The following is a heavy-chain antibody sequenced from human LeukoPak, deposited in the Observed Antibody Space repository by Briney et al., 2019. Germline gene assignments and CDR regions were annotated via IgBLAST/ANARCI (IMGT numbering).Heavy chain of an antibody. J-gene: IGHJ5*02. CDR3: ARQKSYSSGWYFFDP. CDR2: IYYSGST. Sequence: SETLSLTCTVSGGSISSYNWSWFRQPPGKGLEWIGYIYYSGSTHYNPSLKSRVTISVDTSKNQFSLNLSSVTAADTAVYYCARQKSYSSGWYFFDPWGQGTLVTVSS. D-gene: IGHD6-19*01. V-gene: IGHV4-59*08. CDR1: GGSISSYN.